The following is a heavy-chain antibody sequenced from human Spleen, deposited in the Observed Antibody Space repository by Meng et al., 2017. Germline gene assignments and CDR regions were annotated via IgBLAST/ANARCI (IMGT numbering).Heavy chain of an antibody. V-gene: IGHV3-15*01. CDR2: IKSKPDGETI. J-gene: IGHJ4*02. Sequence: VELVGSGGGVVKPGGSLRLSCEGSGFTFRNAYMTWVRQVPGKRLEWVGRIKSKPDGETIDYGAPVKGRFTISRDDSKNMVYLQMNSLKIEDSAVYYCTGHTDYWGQGTLVTVSS. CDR1: GFTFRNAY. CDR3: TGHTDY.